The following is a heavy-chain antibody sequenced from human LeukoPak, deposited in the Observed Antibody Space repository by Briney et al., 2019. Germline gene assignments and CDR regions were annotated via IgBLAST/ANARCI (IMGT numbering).Heavy chain of an antibody. CDR3: ARISGRFYFDY. Sequence: GGSLRLSCAASGFTVSSNHMSWVRQAPGKGLEWVSLIYGGGSTYYADSVKGRFTISRDNSKNTLYLQMNSLRAEDTAVYYCARISGRFYFDYWGQGTLVTVSS. CDR1: GFTVSSNH. CDR2: IYGGGST. J-gene: IGHJ4*02. V-gene: IGHV3-66*01. D-gene: IGHD1-26*01.